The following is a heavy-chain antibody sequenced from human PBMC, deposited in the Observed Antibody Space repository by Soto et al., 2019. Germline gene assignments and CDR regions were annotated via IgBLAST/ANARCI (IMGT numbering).Heavy chain of an antibody. Sequence: SVKVSCKASGGTFSSYAISWVRQAPGQGLEWMGGIIPIFGTANYAQKFQGRVTITADESTSTAYMELSSLRAEDTAVYYCANVLRFLEWLPYFDYWGQGTLVTVSS. CDR2: IIPIFGTA. V-gene: IGHV1-69*13. CDR3: ANVLRFLEWLPYFDY. CDR1: GGTFSSYA. D-gene: IGHD3-3*01. J-gene: IGHJ4*02.